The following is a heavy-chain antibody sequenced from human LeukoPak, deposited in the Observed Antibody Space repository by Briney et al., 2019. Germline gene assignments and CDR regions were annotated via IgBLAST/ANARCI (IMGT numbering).Heavy chain of an antibody. V-gene: IGHV4-38-2*02. CDR2: AHHGGYT. CDR3: ARVIGSSGPNDY. J-gene: IGHJ4*02. D-gene: IGHD3-22*01. Sequence: PSETLSLTCTVSNFSIANDYYWGWIRQSPGKGLEWIGAAHHGGYTYSNPSLKSRVTISVDTSKNQLSLKINSVTAADTAVYYCARVIGSSGPNDYWGQGTLVTVSS. CDR1: NFSIANDYY.